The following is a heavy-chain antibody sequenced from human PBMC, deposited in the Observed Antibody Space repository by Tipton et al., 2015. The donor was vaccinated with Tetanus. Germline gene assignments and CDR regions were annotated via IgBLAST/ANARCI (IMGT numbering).Heavy chain of an antibody. J-gene: IGHJ4*02. CDR2: IYSSGST. Sequence: TLSLTCTVSGGSIISGGYYWSWIRQHPGKGLEWIGDIYSSGSTYYNPSLKSRVTISVDTSKNQFSLNLNSVTAADTAVYYCGGDRARGARGWNYFDCWGRGTLVTVSS. D-gene: IGHD1-26*01. V-gene: IGHV4-31*03. CDR1: GGSIISGGYY. CDR3: GGDRARGARGWNYFDC.